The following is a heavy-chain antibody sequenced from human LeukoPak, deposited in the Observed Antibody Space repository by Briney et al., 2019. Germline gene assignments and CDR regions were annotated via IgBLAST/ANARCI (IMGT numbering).Heavy chain of an antibody. CDR2: ISGSGGDT. V-gene: IGHV3-23*01. CDR3: AKDLGGEGGSGFPGY. D-gene: IGHD3-10*01. Sequence: GGSLRLSCAASGFTFSSYAMSWVRQAPGKGLEWVSAISGSGGDTYYADSVKGRFTISGDNSKNTLYLRMNSLRVEDAAVYYCAKDLGGEGGSGFPGYWGQGTLVTVSS. CDR1: GFTFSSYA. J-gene: IGHJ4*02.